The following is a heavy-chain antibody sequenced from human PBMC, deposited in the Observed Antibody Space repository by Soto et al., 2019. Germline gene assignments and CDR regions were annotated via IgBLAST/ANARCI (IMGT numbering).Heavy chain of an antibody. V-gene: IGHV4-31*03. CDR2: IYYSGNT. CDR1: GGSISSGGYY. J-gene: IGHJ4*02. D-gene: IGHD2-15*01. CDR3: ARECGNSCYTDY. Sequence: SETLSLTCTVSGGSISSGGYYWSWIRQHPGKGLEWIGYIYYSGNTYYDPSLKSRVTISVDTSKNQFSLKLSSVTAADTAVYYCARECGNSCYTDYWGQGTLVTVSS.